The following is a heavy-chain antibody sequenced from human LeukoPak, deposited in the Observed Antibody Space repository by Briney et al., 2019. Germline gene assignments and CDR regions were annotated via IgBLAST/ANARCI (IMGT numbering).Heavy chain of an antibody. D-gene: IGHD6-19*01. Sequence: GGSLRLSCTASGFTFNNYRTHWVRQAPGKGPVWVSRINTDGSSTSYADSVKGRFTISRDNAKNTLYLQMNSLRAEDTAVYYCARALAVTGTGGFDPWGQGTLVTVSS. J-gene: IGHJ5*02. CDR2: INTDGSST. V-gene: IGHV3-74*01. CDR3: ARALAVTGTGGFDP. CDR1: GFTFNNYR.